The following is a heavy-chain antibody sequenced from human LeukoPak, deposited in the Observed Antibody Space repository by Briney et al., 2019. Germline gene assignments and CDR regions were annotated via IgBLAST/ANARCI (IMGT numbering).Heavy chain of an antibody. Sequence: PGGSLRLSCVASGFTSDDVALSWVRQVPGRGLEWVARISWNGANTGYADSVKGRFTISRDNAENSLFLQMNSLTADDTALYYCARDHCSSTTCYFEDWGQGTLVTVSS. CDR2: ISWNGANT. CDR1: GFTSDDVA. J-gene: IGHJ4*02. D-gene: IGHD2-2*01. CDR3: ARDHCSSTTCYFED. V-gene: IGHV3-20*04.